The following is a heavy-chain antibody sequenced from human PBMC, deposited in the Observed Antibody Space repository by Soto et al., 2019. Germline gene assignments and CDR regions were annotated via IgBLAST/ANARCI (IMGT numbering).Heavy chain of an antibody. CDR2: ISWNSGSI. J-gene: IGHJ5*02. V-gene: IGHV3-9*01. CDR1: GFTFDDYA. Sequence: PGGSLRLSCAASGFTFDDYAMHWVRQAPGKGLEWVSGISWNSGSIGYADSVKGRFTISRDNAKNSLYLQMNSMRAEYTVLYYCAKDRRRRVAATNWFDPWGQGTLVTVSS. CDR3: AKDRRRRVAATNWFDP. D-gene: IGHD2-15*01.